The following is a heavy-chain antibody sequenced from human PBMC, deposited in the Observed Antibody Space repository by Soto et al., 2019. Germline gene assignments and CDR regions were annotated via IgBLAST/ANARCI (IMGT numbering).Heavy chain of an antibody. V-gene: IGHV3-30-3*01. CDR2: ISYVGSNK. CDR1: GFTFSSYA. CDR3: ARGFVVVVPAPFDY. J-gene: IGHJ4*02. Sequence: PGGSLRLSCAASGFTFSSYAMHWVRQAPGKGLEWVAVISYVGSNKYYADSVKGRFTISRDNSKNTLYLQMNSLRAEDTAVYYCARGFVVVVPAPFDYWGQGTLITVSS. D-gene: IGHD2-2*01.